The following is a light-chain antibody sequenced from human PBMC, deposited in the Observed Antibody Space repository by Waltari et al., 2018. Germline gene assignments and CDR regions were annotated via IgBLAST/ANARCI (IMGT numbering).Light chain of an antibody. Sequence: SYQLTQPPSVSVSPGQTARITCSGDVFPKQYASWYQPKSGQAPVLVIYKDSERPSGIPERFSGSSSGTTVTLTISGVQAEDEADYYCQSADSSGTYVVFGGGTKLTVL. CDR2: KDS. J-gene: IGLJ2*01. V-gene: IGLV3-25*03. CDR3: QSADSSGTYVV. CDR1: VFPKQY.